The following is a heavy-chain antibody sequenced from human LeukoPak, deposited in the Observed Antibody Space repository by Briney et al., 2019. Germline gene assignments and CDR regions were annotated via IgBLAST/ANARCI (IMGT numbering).Heavy chain of an antibody. CDR1: GGSFSGYY. CDR2: INHSGST. CDR3: ARGYKRGAAAGLDY. J-gene: IGHJ4*02. Sequence: KPSETLSLTCAVYGGSFSGYYWSWIRQPPGKGLEWIGEINHSGSTNYNPSLKSRVTISVDTSKNQFSLKLSSVTAADTAVYYCARGYKRGAAAGLDYWGQGTLVTVSS. V-gene: IGHV4-34*01. D-gene: IGHD6-13*01.